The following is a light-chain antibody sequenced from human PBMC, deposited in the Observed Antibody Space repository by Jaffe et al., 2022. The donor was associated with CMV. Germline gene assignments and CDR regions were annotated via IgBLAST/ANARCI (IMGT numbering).Light chain of an antibody. Sequence: EIVLTQSPGTLSLSPGERAILSCRASQAVSSNYLVWYQQKLGQPPRLLIYGASNRATGIPDRFSGSGSGTDFTLTISRLEPEDFAVYYCQQYVSLEYTFSQGTKLEIK. CDR1: QAVSSNY. J-gene: IGKJ2*01. V-gene: IGKV3-20*01. CDR2: GAS. CDR3: QQYVSLEYT.